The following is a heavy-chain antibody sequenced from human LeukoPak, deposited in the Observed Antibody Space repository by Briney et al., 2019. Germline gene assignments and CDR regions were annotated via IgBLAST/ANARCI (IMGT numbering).Heavy chain of an antibody. CDR3: ARAGGGYSSGWGAFDI. CDR2: INPDSGGT. D-gene: IGHD5-18*01. Sequence: ASVKVSCKASGYTFTGYYIHWVRQAPGQGLEWMGWINPDSGGTSSAQKFRGRVTMTRDTSISTAYMELNRLRSDDTAVYYCARAGGGYSSGWGAFDIWGQGTMVTVS. V-gene: IGHV1-2*02. CDR1: GYTFTGYY. J-gene: IGHJ3*02.